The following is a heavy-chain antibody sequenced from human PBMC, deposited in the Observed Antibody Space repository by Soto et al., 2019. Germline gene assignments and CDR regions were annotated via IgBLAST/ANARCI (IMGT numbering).Heavy chain of an antibody. Sequence: GGTLRLSCAVSGFICSSYDRSWVRQAPGKGLEWVSTILVGGSTHYEDSVKGRFTISRDTSKNTVYLQMNSLTAGDTAVYYCAKATATGGGAFEICGQGTMVTVSS. V-gene: IGHV3-23*01. D-gene: IGHD2-8*02. CDR3: AKATATGGGAFEI. CDR2: ILVGGST. J-gene: IGHJ3*02. CDR1: GFICSSYD.